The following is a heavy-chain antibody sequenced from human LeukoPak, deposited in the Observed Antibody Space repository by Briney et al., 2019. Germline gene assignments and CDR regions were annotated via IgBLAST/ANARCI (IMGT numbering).Heavy chain of an antibody. V-gene: IGHV4-38-2*02. Sequence: SETLPLTCTVSGYSISSGYYWGWIRQPPGKGLEWIGSIYHSGSTYYNPSLKSRVTISVDTSKNQFSLKLSSVAAADTAVYYCARRGVGASLDYWGQGTLVTVSS. CDR3: ARRGVGASLDY. J-gene: IGHJ4*02. D-gene: IGHD1-26*01. CDR2: IYHSGST. CDR1: GYSISSGYY.